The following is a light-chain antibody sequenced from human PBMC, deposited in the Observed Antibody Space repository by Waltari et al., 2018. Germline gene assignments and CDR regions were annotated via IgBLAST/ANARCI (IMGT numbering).Light chain of an antibody. Sequence: QSVLTQPPSASGTPGQRVTISCSGSSSNIGNHYVSWYQQSLGAAPKPLIYWHDQRPSGGPDRFSGSKSGTSASLAISGLRSEDEAAYYCAAWDDSLTAYVFGSGTKVTVL. J-gene: IGLJ1*01. V-gene: IGLV1-47*01. CDR3: AAWDDSLTAYV. CDR1: SSNIGNHY. CDR2: WHD.